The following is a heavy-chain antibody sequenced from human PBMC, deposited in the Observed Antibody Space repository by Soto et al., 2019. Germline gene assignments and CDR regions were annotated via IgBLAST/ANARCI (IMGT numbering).Heavy chain of an antibody. CDR3: ARDRIAAGGIIDYYYGMDV. CDR2: IYYSGNT. J-gene: IGHJ6*02. Sequence: SETLSLTCTVSGGSISSYYWSWIRQPPGKGLEWIGDIYYSGNTNYNPSLKSRVTISVDTSKNQFSLKLSSVTAADTAVYYCARDRIAAGGIIDYYYGMDVWGQGTTVTVSS. D-gene: IGHD6-13*01. V-gene: IGHV4-59*01. CDR1: GGSISSYY.